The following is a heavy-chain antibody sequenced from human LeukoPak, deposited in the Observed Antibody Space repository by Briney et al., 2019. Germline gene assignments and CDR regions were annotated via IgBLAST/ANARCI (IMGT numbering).Heavy chain of an antibody. V-gene: IGHV3-7*01. D-gene: IGHD3-22*01. CDR2: IKQDGSEK. J-gene: IGHJ4*02. Sequence: GGSLRLSCAASGFTFSSYWMSWVRQAPGKGLEWVANIKQDGSEKNYVDSVKGRFTISRDNAQNSLYLQMDSLRAEDTAVYYCARVVNEKINSGYYSDYWGQGTLVTVSS. CDR3: ARVVNEKINSGYYSDY. CDR1: GFTFSSYW.